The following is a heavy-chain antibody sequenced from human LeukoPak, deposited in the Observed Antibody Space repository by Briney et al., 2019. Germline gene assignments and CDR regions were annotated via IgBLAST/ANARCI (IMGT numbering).Heavy chain of an antibody. D-gene: IGHD6-13*01. CDR1: GGSFSGYY. CDR2: INHSGST. CDR3: ARGIAAAGYSYYYMDV. Sequence: PSETLSLTCAVYGGSFSGYYWSWIRQPPGKGLEWIGEINHSGSTNYNPSLKSRVTISVDTSKNQFSLKLSSVTAADTAVFYCARGIAAAGYSYYYMDVWGKGTTVTVSS. V-gene: IGHV4-34*01. J-gene: IGHJ6*03.